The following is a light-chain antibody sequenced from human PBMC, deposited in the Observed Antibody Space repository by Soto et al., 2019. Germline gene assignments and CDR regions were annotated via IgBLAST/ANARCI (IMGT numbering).Light chain of an antibody. CDR3: SSYTTSSIYV. CDR2: DVS. J-gene: IGLJ1*01. Sequence: QSVLTKPASVSVSPGQWITISCTGTSSDVGAYNYVSWYQQHPGKAPKLMIYDVSNRPSGVSSRFSGSKSGNTASLTFSGLQAEDEADYYCSSYTTSSIYVFGTGTKVTVL. CDR1: SSDVGAYNY. V-gene: IGLV2-14*01.